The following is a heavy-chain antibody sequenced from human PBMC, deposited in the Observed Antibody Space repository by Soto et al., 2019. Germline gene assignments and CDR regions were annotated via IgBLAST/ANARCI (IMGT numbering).Heavy chain of an antibody. CDR1: GFTFSSYG. J-gene: IGHJ6*02. CDR2: ISYDGSNK. V-gene: IGHV3-30*18. Sequence: SLRLSCAASGFTFSSYGMHWVLQAPGKGLEWVAVISYDGSNKYYADSVKGRFTISRDNSKNTLYLQMNSLRAEDTAVYYCAKDQGGPYYDFWSGYYMVYYYYGMDVWGQGTTVTVSS. CDR3: AKDQGGPYYDFWSGYYMVYYYYGMDV. D-gene: IGHD3-3*01.